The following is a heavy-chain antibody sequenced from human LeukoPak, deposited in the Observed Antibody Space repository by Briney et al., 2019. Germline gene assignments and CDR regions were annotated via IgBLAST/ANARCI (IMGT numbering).Heavy chain of an antibody. V-gene: IGHV1-2*02. CDR1: GYTFTVYY. J-gene: IGHJ4*02. Sequence: GASVKVSCKASGYTFTVYYMHWVRQAPGQGREWMGWINPNSGGTNSAQKFQGRVTMTRDTSISTAYMELSSLRVEDTAVYFCARDRKGNNNGWLTYYFDYWGQGALVTVSS. D-gene: IGHD6-19*01. CDR2: INPNSGGT. CDR3: ARDRKGNNNGWLTYYFDY.